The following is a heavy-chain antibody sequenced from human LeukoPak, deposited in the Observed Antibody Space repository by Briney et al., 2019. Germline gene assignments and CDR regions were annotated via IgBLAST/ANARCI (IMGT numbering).Heavy chain of an antibody. Sequence: PGGSLRLSCAASGFTFSSYSMNWVRQAPGKGLEWVSSISSNSNHTYYSDSVKGRFTISRDNAKNSMYLQMNSLRVEDTAVYYCARGSRRYSSTWYPDDAFDIWGQGTMVTVSS. CDR2: ISSNSNHT. J-gene: IGHJ3*02. CDR1: GFTFSSYS. CDR3: ARGSRRYSSTWYPDDAFDI. D-gene: IGHD6-13*01. V-gene: IGHV3-21*04.